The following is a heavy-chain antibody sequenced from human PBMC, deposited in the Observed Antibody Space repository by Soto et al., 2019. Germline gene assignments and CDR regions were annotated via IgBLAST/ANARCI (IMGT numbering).Heavy chain of an antibody. CDR2: IIPIVDIP. Sequence: QVQLVQSGAEVKKPGSSVKVSCKASGGTFSRYTFTWVRQAPGQGLEWMGRIIPIVDIPNYAQNFQGRVTITADKSTSTAHMGLSSLTSDDTAVYYCASHFTGVLVLGTSPPGGDNYGWDVWGQGTTVSVS. V-gene: IGHV1-69*02. J-gene: IGHJ6*02. D-gene: IGHD2-15*01. CDR1: GGTFSRYT. CDR3: ASHFTGVLVLGTSPPGGDNYGWDV.